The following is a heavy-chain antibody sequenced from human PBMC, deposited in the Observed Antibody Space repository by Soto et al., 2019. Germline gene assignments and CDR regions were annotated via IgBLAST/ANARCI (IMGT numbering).Heavy chain of an antibody. Sequence: PGESLKISCKGSGDSFTSYWIIWVRQMPGKGLEWMGRIDPSDSYTNYSPSFQGHVTISADKSISTAYLQWSSLKASDTAMYYCAARIAAAGTYYYYYYGMDVWGQGTTVTVSS. CDR3: AARIAAAGTYYYYYYGMDV. CDR1: GDSFTSYW. V-gene: IGHV5-10-1*01. J-gene: IGHJ6*02. D-gene: IGHD6-13*01. CDR2: IDPSDSYT.